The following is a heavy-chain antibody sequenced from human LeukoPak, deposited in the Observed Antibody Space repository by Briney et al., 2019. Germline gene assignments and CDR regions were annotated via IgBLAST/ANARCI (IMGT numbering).Heavy chain of an antibody. Sequence: GGSLRLSCSASGFTFNKYVMHWVRQAPDKGLEYVSGVSNNGDSTHYADSVKGRFTITRDNSKNTLYLQMSSLRAEDTAAYYCVKGEVRGYKKRGVDYWGQGTLVTVSS. CDR2: VSNNGDST. V-gene: IGHV3-64D*06. CDR1: GFTFNKYV. J-gene: IGHJ4*02. D-gene: IGHD5-18*01. CDR3: VKGEVRGYKKRGVDY.